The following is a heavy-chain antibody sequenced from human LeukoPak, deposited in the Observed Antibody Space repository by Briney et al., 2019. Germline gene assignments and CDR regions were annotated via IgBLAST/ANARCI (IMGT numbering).Heavy chain of an antibody. CDR2: INHSGST. D-gene: IGHD5-18*01. Sequence: SETLSLTCAVYGGSFSGYYWSWIRQPPGKGLEWIGEINHSGSTNYNPSLKSRVTISVDTSKNQFSLKLSSVTAADTAVYYCARGRYSYPFDYWGQGTLVTVSS. V-gene: IGHV4-34*01. J-gene: IGHJ4*02. CDR3: ARGRYSYPFDY. CDR1: GGSFSGYY.